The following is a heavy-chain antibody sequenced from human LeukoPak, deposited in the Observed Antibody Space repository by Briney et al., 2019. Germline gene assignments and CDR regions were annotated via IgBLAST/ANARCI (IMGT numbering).Heavy chain of an antibody. J-gene: IGHJ3*02. Sequence: SETLSLTCTVSGGSISSSNYYWGWIRQPPGKGLEWIGSIYYSGSTYYNPSLKSRVTISVDTSKNQFSLKLSSVTAADTAVYYCARDPTRVVGAVNDAFDIWGQGTMVTVSS. CDR1: GGSISSSNYY. D-gene: IGHD1-26*01. CDR3: ARDPTRVVGAVNDAFDI. V-gene: IGHV4-39*07. CDR2: IYYSGST.